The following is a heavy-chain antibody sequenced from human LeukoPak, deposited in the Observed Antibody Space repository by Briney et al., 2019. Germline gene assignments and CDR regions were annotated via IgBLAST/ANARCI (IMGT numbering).Heavy chain of an antibody. CDR1: GFTFSSYA. D-gene: IGHD6-19*01. V-gene: IGHV3-30*04. J-gene: IGHJ4*02. CDR2: ISYDGSNK. Sequence: SGGSLRLSCAASGFTFSSYAMHWVRQAPGKGLEWVAVISYDGSNKYYADSVKGRFTISRDNSKNTLYLQMNSLRAEDTAVYYCARESSAPDYWGQGTLVTVSS. CDR3: ARESSAPDY.